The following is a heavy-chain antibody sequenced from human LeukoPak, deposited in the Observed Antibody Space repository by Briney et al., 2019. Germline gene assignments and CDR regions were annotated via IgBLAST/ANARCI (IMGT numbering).Heavy chain of an antibody. CDR2: IYYSGST. V-gene: IGHV4-39*01. J-gene: IGHJ4*02. CDR1: GGSISSSSYY. CDR3: ARWVDLTVY. Sequence: SETLSLTCTVSGGSISSSSYYWGWIRPPPGKGLEWIGSIYYSGSTYYNPSLKSRVTISVDTSKNQFSLKLSSVTAADTAVYYCARWVDLTVYWGQGTLVTVSS. D-gene: IGHD3-9*01.